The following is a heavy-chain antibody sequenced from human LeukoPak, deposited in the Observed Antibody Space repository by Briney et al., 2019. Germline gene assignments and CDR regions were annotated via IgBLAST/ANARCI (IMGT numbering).Heavy chain of an antibody. V-gene: IGHV3-30*18. D-gene: IGHD1-1*01. Sequence: GGSLRLSCAASGFTFSTYGMHWVRQAPGEGLEWVALISFDGSNEYYADSVKGRFTISRDNSKNTLYLEMNSLRAEDTAVYYCAKDLFAGNDEFPFSGFDCWGQGTLVTVSS. CDR3: AKDLFAGNDEFPFSGFDC. CDR1: GFTFSTYG. J-gene: IGHJ4*02. CDR2: ISFDGSNE.